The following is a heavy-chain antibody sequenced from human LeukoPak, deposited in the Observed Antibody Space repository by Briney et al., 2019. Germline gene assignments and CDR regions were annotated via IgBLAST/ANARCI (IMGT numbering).Heavy chain of an antibody. CDR2: IWSDGSNK. V-gene: IGHV3-33*06. CDR3: AKDWGPKQQLDALNFYY. CDR1: GFTFSSYG. J-gene: IGHJ4*02. D-gene: IGHD6-13*01. Sequence: PGGSLRLSCAASGFTFSSYGMHWVRQAPGKGLEWVAVIWSDGSNKYYADSVEGRFTISRDNSKNTLYLQMNSLRAEDTAVYYCAKDWGPKQQLDALNFYYWGQGTLVTVSS.